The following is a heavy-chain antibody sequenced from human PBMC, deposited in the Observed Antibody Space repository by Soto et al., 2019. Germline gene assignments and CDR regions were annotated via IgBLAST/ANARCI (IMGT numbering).Heavy chain of an antibody. CDR3: ARDARQGYAPDAFDI. CDR1: GFTFSSYS. D-gene: IGHD2-15*01. V-gene: IGHV3-48*02. CDR2: ISSSSSTI. Sequence: EVQLVESGGGLVQPGGSLRLSCAASGFTFSSYSMNWVRQAPGKGLEWVSYISSSSSTIYYADSVKGRFTISRDNAKNSLYLQMNSLRDEDTAVYYCARDARQGYAPDAFDIWGQGTMVTVSS. J-gene: IGHJ3*02.